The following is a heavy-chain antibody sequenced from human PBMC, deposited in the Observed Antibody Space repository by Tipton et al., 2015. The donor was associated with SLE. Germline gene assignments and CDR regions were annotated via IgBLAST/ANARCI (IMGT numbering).Heavy chain of an antibody. J-gene: IGHJ5*02. Sequence: GSLRLSCAASGFTFSSYWMSWVRQAPGKGLEWVANIKQDGSEKYYVDSVKGRFTISRDNAKNSLYLQMNSLRAEDTAVYYCARRFSSRGDHWFDPWGQGTLVTVSS. CDR1: GFTFSSYW. CDR2: IKQDGSEK. D-gene: IGHD3-10*01. CDR3: ARRFSSRGDHWFDP. V-gene: IGHV3-7*01.